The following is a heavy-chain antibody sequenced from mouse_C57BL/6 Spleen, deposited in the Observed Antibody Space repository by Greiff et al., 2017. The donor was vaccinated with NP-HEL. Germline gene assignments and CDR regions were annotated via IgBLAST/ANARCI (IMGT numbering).Heavy chain of an antibody. CDR1: GFTFSDFY. D-gene: IGHD1-1*01. Sequence: EVNVVESGGGLVQSGRSLRLSCATSGFTFSDFYMEWVRQAPGKGLEWIAASRNKANDYTTEYSASVKGRFIVSRDTSQSILYLQMNALRAEDTAMYYCARDAEGGTTDGYFEVWGTGTTVTVSS. CDR2: SRNKANDYTT. J-gene: IGHJ1*03. CDR3: ARDAEGGTTDGYFEV. V-gene: IGHV7-1*01.